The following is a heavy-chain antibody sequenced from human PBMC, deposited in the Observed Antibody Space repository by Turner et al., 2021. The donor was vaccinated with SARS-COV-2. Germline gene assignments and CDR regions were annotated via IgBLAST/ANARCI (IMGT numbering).Heavy chain of an antibody. CDR2: IYSGGST. J-gene: IGHJ6*02. V-gene: IGHV3-53*04. D-gene: IGHD5-18*01. CDR1: GFNFSSSS. CDR3: ARDLVYRGMDV. Sequence: QLVESGGGLVKPGGSLRLCCAAAGFNFSSSSMNWVRQAPGKGLEWVSLIYSGGSTYYADSVKGRFTISRHNSKNTLYLQMNSLRAEDTAVYYCARDLVYRGMDVWGQGTTVTVSS.